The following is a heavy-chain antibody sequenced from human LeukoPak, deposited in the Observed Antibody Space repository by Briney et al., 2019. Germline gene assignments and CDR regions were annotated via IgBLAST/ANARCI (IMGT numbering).Heavy chain of an antibody. CDR2: ISAYNGNT. Sequence: VASVKVSCKASGYTFTSYGISWVRQAPGQGLAWMGWISAYNGNTKYAQKLQGRVTMTTDTSTSTGYMELRSLRSDDTAVYYCARAQRIAVAGTVDYWGQGTLVTVSS. D-gene: IGHD6-19*01. CDR3: ARAQRIAVAGTVDY. J-gene: IGHJ4*02. CDR1: GYTFTSYG. V-gene: IGHV1-18*01.